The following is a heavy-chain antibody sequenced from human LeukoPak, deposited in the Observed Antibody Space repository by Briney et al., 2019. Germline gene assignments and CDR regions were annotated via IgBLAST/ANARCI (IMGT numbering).Heavy chain of an antibody. CDR2: ISGSGGST. V-gene: IGHV3-23*01. Sequence: GGSLRLSCAASGFTFSSYAMSWVRQAPGKGLEWVSAISGSGGSTYYADSVKGRFTISRDNSKNTLYLQMNSLRAEDTAVYYCAEVDVVVPAAINLPYYYYGMDVWGQGTTVTVSS. D-gene: IGHD2-2*01. CDR1: GFTFSSYA. CDR3: AEVDVVVPAAINLPYYYYGMDV. J-gene: IGHJ6*02.